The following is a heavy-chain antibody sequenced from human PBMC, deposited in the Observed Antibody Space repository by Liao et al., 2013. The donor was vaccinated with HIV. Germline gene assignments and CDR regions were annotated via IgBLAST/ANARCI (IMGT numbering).Heavy chain of an antibody. J-gene: IGHJ4*02. D-gene: IGHD3-22*01. CDR1: GGSISSYY. CDR2: IYTSGST. Sequence: QVQLQESGPGLVKPSETLSLTCTVSGGSISSYYWSWIRQPAGKGLEWIGRIYTSGSTNYNPSLKSRVTISVDTSKNQFSLKLSSVTAADTAVYYCAREGYYYDSSGYYKIFDYWGQGNPGHRLL. V-gene: IGHV4-4*07. CDR3: AREGYYYDSSGYYKIFDY.